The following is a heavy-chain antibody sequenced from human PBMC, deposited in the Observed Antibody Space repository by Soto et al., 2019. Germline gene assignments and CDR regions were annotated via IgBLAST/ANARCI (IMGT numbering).Heavy chain of an antibody. D-gene: IGHD2-15*01. CDR3: ARGLYCSGGSCYPETFDY. V-gene: IGHV1-8*01. J-gene: IGHJ4*02. CDR1: GYTFTSYD. Sequence: QVQLVQSGAEVKKPGASVKVSCKASGYTFTSYDINWVRQATGQGLEGMGWMNPNSGNTGYAQKFQGRVTMTRNTSISTAYMELSSLRSEDTAVYYCARGLYCSGGSCYPETFDYWGQGTPVTVSS. CDR2: MNPNSGNT.